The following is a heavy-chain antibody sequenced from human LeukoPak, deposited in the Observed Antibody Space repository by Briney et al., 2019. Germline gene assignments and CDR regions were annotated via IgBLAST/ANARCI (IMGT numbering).Heavy chain of an antibody. D-gene: IGHD6-13*01. J-gene: IGHJ4*02. Sequence: ASVKVSCKASGYTFTSYGISWVRQAPGQGLEWMGWISAYNGNTNYAQKLQGRVTMTTDTSTSTAYMELRSLRSDDTAVYYCARGTAAAGMWSPLDYWGQGTLVTVSS. V-gene: IGHV1-18*01. CDR3: ARGTAAAGMWSPLDY. CDR1: GYTFTSYG. CDR2: ISAYNGNT.